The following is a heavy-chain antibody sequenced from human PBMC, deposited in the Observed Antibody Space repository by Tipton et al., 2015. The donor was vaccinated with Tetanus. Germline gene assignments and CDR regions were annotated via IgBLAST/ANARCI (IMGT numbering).Heavy chain of an antibody. CDR1: GFTFSAYY. J-gene: IGHJ6*02. Sequence: SLRLSCAASGFTFSAYYMSWIRLAPGKGLEWISYISHTGTTTYYSASVMGRFTVSRDNTKNSLYLEINSLRAEDTAVYYCARSESRIAPRIPWGMDILGQGTTVTVSS. CDR2: ISHTGTTT. D-gene: IGHD6-6*01. V-gene: IGHV3-11*01. CDR3: ARSESRIAPRIPWGMDI.